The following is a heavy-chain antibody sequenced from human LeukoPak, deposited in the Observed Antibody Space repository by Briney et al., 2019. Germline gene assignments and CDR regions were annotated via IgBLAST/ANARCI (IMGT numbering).Heavy chain of an antibody. CDR3: ARDMGYSGYDPDYYYYGMDV. CDR2: IWDDGSNK. Sequence: GGSLRLSCAASGFTFSSYGMHWVRQAPGKGLEWGAVIWDDGSNKYYADSVKGRFTISRENSKNTLYLQMNSLRAEATAVYYCARDMGYSGYDPDYYYYGMDVWGKGTTVTVSS. J-gene: IGHJ6*04. V-gene: IGHV3-33*01. CDR1: GFTFSSYG. D-gene: IGHD5-12*01.